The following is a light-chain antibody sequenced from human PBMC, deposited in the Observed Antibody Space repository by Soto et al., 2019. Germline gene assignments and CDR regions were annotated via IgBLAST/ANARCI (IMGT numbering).Light chain of an antibody. CDR2: DAS. J-gene: IGKJ1*01. Sequence: DIPMTQSPSTLSASVGDRVTTTCQASQDISNYLNWYQQKPGKAPKLLIYDASNLETGVPSRFSGSGSGTDFTLTISSLQPEDFATYYCQQSYSTLETFGQGTKVDIK. V-gene: IGKV1-39*01. CDR3: QQSYSTLET. CDR1: QDISNY.